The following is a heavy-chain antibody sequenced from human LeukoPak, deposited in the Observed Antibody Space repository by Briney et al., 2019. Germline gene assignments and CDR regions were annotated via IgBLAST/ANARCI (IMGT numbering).Heavy chain of an antibody. Sequence: ASETLSLTCTVSGGSISSYYWSWIRQPPGKGLEWIGYIYYSGSTNYNPSLKSRVTISVDTSKNQFSLKLSSVTAADTAVYYCARLHHYYDSSGYYHDAFDIWGQGTMVTVSS. CDR2: IYYSGST. J-gene: IGHJ3*02. D-gene: IGHD3-22*01. V-gene: IGHV4-59*08. CDR3: ARLHHYYDSSGYYHDAFDI. CDR1: GGSISSYY.